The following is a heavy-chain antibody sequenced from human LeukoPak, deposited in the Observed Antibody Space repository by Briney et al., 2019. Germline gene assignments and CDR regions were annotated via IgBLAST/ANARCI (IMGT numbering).Heavy chain of an antibody. Sequence: GGSLRLSCAASGFAFSSFAMGWVRQSPGKGLEWLSTINGGGNTTFYSDSVKGRFTISRDNSKNTLYLHMDSLRPDDTATYYCTKELHVAVAVADYYYFCMDVWGRGTAVTVS. V-gene: IGHV3-23*01. CDR1: GFAFSSFA. CDR3: TKELHVAVAVADYYYFCMDV. J-gene: IGHJ6*03. CDR2: INGGGNTT. D-gene: IGHD6-19*01.